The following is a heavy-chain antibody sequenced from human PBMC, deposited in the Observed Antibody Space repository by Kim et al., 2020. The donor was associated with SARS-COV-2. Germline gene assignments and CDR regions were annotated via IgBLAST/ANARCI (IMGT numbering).Heavy chain of an antibody. CDR1: GGSISSYY. CDR3: ARGPKYYYDSSGYYFGVFDI. D-gene: IGHD3-22*01. Sequence: SETLSLTCTVSGGSISSYYWIWIRQPPGKGLESIGYIYYNGSTNYYNPSLKSRVTISIDTSKNQFSLKLSSVTAADTAVYYCARGPKYYYDSSGYYFGVFDIWGQGTMVTVSS. CDR2: IYYNGST. V-gene: IGHV4-59*13. J-gene: IGHJ3*02.